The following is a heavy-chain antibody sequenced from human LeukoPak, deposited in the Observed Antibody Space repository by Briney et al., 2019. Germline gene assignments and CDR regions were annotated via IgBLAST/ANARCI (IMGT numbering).Heavy chain of an antibody. Sequence: AGGSLRLSCAVSGFTFSSYSMNWVRQAPGKGLEWVSYISGSGQTIYYADSVKGRFTISRDHAENSLYLQMNSLRVEDTAVYYCARDLHGDYVSDFWGQGTLVTVSS. J-gene: IGHJ4*02. CDR3: ARDLHGDYVSDF. CDR1: GFTFSSYS. CDR2: ISGSGQTI. D-gene: IGHD4-17*01. V-gene: IGHV3-48*01.